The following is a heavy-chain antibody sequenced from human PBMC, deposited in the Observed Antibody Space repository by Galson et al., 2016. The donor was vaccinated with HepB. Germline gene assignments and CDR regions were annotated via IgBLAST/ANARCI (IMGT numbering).Heavy chain of an antibody. CDR1: GFIFSDNY. CDR3: ARDVLSVRDAEWLRGWVGSW. Sequence: SLRLSCAGSGFIFSDNYMSWIRQAPGKGLEWVSYISASGSHKFYADSVKGRFVVSRDNGQRSMYLQLNSLRTEDTAVYYCARDVLSVRDAEWLRGWVGSWGGQGTLVTVSS. CDR2: ISASGSHK. V-gene: IGHV3-11*04. J-gene: IGHJ4*02. D-gene: IGHD5-12*01.